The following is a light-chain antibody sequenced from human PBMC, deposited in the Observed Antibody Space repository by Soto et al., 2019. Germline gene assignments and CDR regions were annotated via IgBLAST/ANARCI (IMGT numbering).Light chain of an antibody. Sequence: DIQMTQSPSTLSASVGDRVTITCRASQNIIRWLAWYQQKPGKAPKLLIYDASNLESGVPSRFSGSGSGTEFTLTISSLQPDDLATYYCQQYNTYWTFCPGTKVDIK. CDR2: DAS. CDR1: QNIIRW. CDR3: QQYNTYWT. J-gene: IGKJ3*01. V-gene: IGKV1-5*01.